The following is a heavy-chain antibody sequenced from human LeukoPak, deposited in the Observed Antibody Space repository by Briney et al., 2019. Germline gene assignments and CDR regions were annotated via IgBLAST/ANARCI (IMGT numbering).Heavy chain of an antibody. V-gene: IGHV4-39*01. D-gene: IGHD5-12*01. CDR1: GGSISSSSYS. CDR3: WAIVTTIKLDF. CDR2: VSHSGSI. J-gene: IGHJ4*02. Sequence: SETLSLTCTVSGGSISSSSYSWGWIRQPPGKGLEWIGSVSHSGSINYDPSLKNRVTICVDTSKNQFSLKLSSVTAADTAVYYCWAIVTTIKLDFWGQGTLVTVSS.